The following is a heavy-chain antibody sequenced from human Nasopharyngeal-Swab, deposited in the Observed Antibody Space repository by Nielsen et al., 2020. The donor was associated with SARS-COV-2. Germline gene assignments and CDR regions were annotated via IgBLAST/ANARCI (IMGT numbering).Heavy chain of an antibody. V-gene: IGHV3-7*03. CDR3: ARPYGYYYYYMDV. J-gene: IGHJ6*03. Sequence: WIRQPTGKGREWVATIKEDGDEIYYVDSVKGRFNISRDNAKNSLDLQMNSLRADDTAVYYCARPYGYYYYYMDVWGKGTTVTVSS. CDR2: IKEDGDEI. D-gene: IGHD5-18*01.